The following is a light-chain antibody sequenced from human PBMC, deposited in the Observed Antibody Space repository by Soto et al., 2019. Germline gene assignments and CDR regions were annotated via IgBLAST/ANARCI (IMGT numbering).Light chain of an antibody. V-gene: IGKV3-20*01. CDR1: QSVSSSY. J-gene: IGKJ1*01. Sequence: EIVLTQSPGTLSLSPGERATLSCRASQSVSSSYLAWYQQKPGQAPRLLIYGASSRATGIPDRFSGSGSGTDFTLTISRLEPEDFAVYYCHQYCSSLWTFGQGTNVEIK. CDR2: GAS. CDR3: HQYCSSLWT.